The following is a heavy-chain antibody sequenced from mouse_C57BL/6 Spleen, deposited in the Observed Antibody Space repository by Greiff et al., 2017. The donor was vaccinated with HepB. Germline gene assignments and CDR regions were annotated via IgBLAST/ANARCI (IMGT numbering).Heavy chain of an antibody. J-gene: IGHJ2*01. Sequence: EVQGVESGGDLVKPGGSLKLSCAASGFTFSSYGMSWVRQTPDKRLEWVATISSGGSYTYYPDSVKGRSTISRDTAKNTLYLQLSILNSEDTAMYYCARQNYSYYFDYWGQGTTLTVSS. D-gene: IGHD1-1*01. CDR1: GFTFSSYG. V-gene: IGHV5-6*01. CDR2: ISSGGSYT. CDR3: ARQNYSYYFDY.